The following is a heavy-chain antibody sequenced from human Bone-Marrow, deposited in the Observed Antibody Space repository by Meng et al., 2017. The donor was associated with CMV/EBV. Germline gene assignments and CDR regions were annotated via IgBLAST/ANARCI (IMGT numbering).Heavy chain of an antibody. J-gene: IGHJ5*02. D-gene: IGHD3-22*01. CDR2: IRGSGGST. CDR3: ATDSSGYYSRADWFDP. V-gene: IGHV3-23*01. CDR1: GFTFSSYA. Sequence: GGSLRLSCAASGFTFSSYAMSWVRQAPGKGLEWVSAIRGSGGSTYYADSVKGRFTISRDNSKNTLYLQMNSLRAEDTAVYYCATDSSGYYSRADWFDPWGQGTLVTVSS.